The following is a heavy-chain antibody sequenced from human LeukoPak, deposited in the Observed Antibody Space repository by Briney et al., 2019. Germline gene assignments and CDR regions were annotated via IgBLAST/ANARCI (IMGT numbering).Heavy chain of an antibody. CDR3: ARDSDYYYYMDV. CDR1: GYTFTSYG. D-gene: IGHD3-10*01. CDR2: ISAYNGNT. Sequence: ASVKVSCKASGYTFTSYGISWVRQAPGQGLEWMGWISAYNGNTNYAQKLQGRVTMTTDTSTSTAYMELRSLRSDDTAMYYCARDSDYYYYMDVWGKGTTVTVSS. J-gene: IGHJ6*03. V-gene: IGHV1-18*01.